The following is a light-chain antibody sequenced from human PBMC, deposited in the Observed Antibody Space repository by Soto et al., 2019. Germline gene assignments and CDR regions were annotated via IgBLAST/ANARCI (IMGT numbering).Light chain of an antibody. CDR3: QHYNSHPYT. CDR1: QSISSW. CDR2: KAS. V-gene: IGKV1-5*03. Sequence: DIQMTQSPSTLSASVGSRVTITCRASQSISSWLAWYQQKPGKAPKLLIYKASSLESGVPSRFSGSGSGTEFTLTISSLQPDDFATYYCQHYNSHPYTFGQGTKLEIK. J-gene: IGKJ2*01.